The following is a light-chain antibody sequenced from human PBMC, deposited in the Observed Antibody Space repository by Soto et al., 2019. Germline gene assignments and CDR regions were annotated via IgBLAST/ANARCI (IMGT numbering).Light chain of an antibody. CDR1: SSDVGLYNL. CDR3: LPICCSRILI. Sequence: QSALTQPASVSGSPGQSITISCTGTSSDVGLYNLVSWYQQLPGKAPKLIIYEVNERPSGISDRFSGSKSGNTASLTISGLQDEDGADYYLLPICCSRILIFGGGTKLTVL. J-gene: IGLJ2*01. V-gene: IGLV2-23*02. CDR2: EVN.